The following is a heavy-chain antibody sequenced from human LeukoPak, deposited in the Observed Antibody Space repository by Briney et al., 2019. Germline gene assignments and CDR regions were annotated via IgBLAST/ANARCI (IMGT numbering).Heavy chain of an antibody. V-gene: IGHV3-21*01. J-gene: IGHJ4*02. CDR2: ISSSSSYI. Sequence: PGGSLRLSCAASGFTFSSYSMNWVRQAPGEGLEWVSSISSSSSYIYYADSVKGRFTISRDNAKNSLYLQMNSLRAEDTAVYYCARETPASSGTIDYWGQGTLVTVSS. D-gene: IGHD2-15*01. CDR3: ARETPASSGTIDY. CDR1: GFTFSSYS.